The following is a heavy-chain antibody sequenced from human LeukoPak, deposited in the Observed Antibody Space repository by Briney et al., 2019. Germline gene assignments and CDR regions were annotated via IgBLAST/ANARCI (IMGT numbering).Heavy chain of an antibody. J-gene: IGHJ4*02. CDR3: ARESTYYYDSSGYLGVDY. V-gene: IGHV6-1*01. CDR2: TYYRSKWYN. CDR1: GDSVSSNSAA. Sequence: SQTLSLTCAISGDSVSSNSAAWNWIRQSPSRGLEWLGSTYYRSKWYNDCAVSVKSRITINPDTSKNQFSLQLNSVTPEDTAVYYCARESTYYYDSSGYLGVDYWGQGTLVTVSS. D-gene: IGHD3-22*01.